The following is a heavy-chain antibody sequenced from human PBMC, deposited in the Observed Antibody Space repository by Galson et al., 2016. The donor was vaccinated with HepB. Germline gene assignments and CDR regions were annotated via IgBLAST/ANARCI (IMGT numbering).Heavy chain of an antibody. Sequence: SLRLSCAASGFTFSSHAMNWVRQAPGEGLEWVSYISSSSSYIYYADAVKGRFIISRDNAKKSLYLQMNSLRVEDTAVYYCAKLDCGRDCPRDDWGQGTLVTVSS. J-gene: IGHJ4*02. CDR3: AKLDCGRDCPRDD. D-gene: IGHD2-21*02. CDR2: ISSSSSYI. V-gene: IGHV3-21*01. CDR1: GFTFSSHA.